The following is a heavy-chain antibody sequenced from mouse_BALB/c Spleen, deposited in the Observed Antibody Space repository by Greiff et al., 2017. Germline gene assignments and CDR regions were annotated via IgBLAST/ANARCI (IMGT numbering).Heavy chain of an antibody. V-gene: IGHV1S81*02. CDR2: INPSNGRT. Sequence: QVQLQQPGADLVKPGASGKLSCKASGYTFTSYWMHWGKQRPGQGLEWIGEINPSNGRTNYNEKFKSKATLTVDKSSSTAYMQLSSLTSEDSAVYYCAREITTVGGYFDVWGAGTTVTVSS. J-gene: IGHJ1*01. CDR1: GYTFTSYW. D-gene: IGHD1-1*01. CDR3: AREITTVGGYFDV.